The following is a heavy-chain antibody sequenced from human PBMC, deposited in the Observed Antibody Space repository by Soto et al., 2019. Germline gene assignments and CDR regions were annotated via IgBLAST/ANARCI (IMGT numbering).Heavy chain of an antibody. J-gene: IGHJ4*02. CDR3: TAPRRYCSGGSCYSRWYYFDY. D-gene: IGHD2-15*01. V-gene: IGHV3-15*01. CDR2: IKSKTDGGTT. CDR1: GFTFSNAW. Sequence: GGSLRLSCAASGFTFSNAWMSWVRQAPGKGLEWVGRIKSKTDGGTTDYAAPVKGRFTISRDDSKNTLYLQMNSLKTEDTAVYYCTAPRRYCSGGSCYSRWYYFDYWGQGTLVTVSS.